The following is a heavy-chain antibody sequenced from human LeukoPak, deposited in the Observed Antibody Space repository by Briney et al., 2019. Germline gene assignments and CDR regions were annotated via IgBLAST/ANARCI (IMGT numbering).Heavy chain of an antibody. CDR2: MNPNSGNT. CDR3: ARARGYYDSSGYYRPKYYFDY. V-gene: IGHV1-8*01. D-gene: IGHD3-22*01. J-gene: IGHJ4*02. CDR1: GYTFTSYD. Sequence: ASVKVSCKASGYTFTSYDINWVRQATGQGLEWMGWMNPNSGNTGYAQKFQGRVTMTRDTSISTAYMELSRLRSDDTAVYYCARARGYYDSSGYYRPKYYFDYWGQGTLVTVSS.